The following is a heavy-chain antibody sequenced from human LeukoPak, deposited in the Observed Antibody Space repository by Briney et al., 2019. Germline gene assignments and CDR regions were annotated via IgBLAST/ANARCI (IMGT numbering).Heavy chain of an antibody. CDR3: ARSISWHDGWFDP. D-gene: IGHD2-2*01. CDR2: ISGSGGST. CDR1: GFTFSSYA. J-gene: IGHJ5*02. Sequence: GGSLRLSCAASGFTFSSYAMSWVRQAPGKGLEWVSAISGSGGSTYYADSVKGRFTISRGNTKSTLYLQMNRLRAEDTAVYFCARSISWHDGWFDPWGQGTLVTVSS. V-gene: IGHV3-23*01.